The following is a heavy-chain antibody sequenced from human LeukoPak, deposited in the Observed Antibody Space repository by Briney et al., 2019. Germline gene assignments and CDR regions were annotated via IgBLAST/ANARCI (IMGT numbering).Heavy chain of an antibody. Sequence: GGSLRLSCGASGFTFSGSWMSWVRQAPGKGLEWVANIKPDGSEQYYVDSVKGRFSISRDNAKNSVSLQMNSLRAEDTAVCYCLRAMDVWGQGTTVTVSS. CDR3: LRAMDV. V-gene: IGHV3-7*01. CDR1: GFTFSGSW. J-gene: IGHJ6*02. CDR2: IKPDGSEQ.